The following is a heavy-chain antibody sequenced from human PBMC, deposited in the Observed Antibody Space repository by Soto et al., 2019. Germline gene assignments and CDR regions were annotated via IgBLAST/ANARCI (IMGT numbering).Heavy chain of an antibody. D-gene: IGHD2-2*01. CDR2: INHSGTT. Sequence: SDTMSLTGAVYGGCFSGYYWSWIRQPPGKGLEWIGEINHSGTTNYSPSLKSRVTISVDTSNNQFSLKLTSVTAADTAVYYCARNWNLALVPAAYFDSWGQGTLVTVSS. V-gene: IGHV4-34*01. CDR3: ARNWNLALVPAAYFDS. J-gene: IGHJ4*02. CDR1: GGCFSGYY.